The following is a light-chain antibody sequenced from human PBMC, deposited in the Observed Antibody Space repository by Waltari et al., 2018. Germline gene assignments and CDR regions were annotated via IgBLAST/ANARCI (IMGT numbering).Light chain of an antibody. J-gene: IGKJ2*01. CDR1: QNVDRE. Sequence: EIVLTQSPATLSLSPGQSATLSCRASQNVDRELAWYQHKPGQPPRLVIYEVSDRATGIPARFSGGGSETDFTLSISRLEPEDLAVYYCLQRYSWPRTFGQGTKLE. CDR2: EVS. CDR3: LQRYSWPRT. V-gene: IGKV3-11*01.